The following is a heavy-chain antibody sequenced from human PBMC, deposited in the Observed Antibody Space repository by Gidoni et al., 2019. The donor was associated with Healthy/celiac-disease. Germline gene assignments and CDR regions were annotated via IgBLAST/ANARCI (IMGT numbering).Heavy chain of an antibody. CDR3: ARRRGVDV. CDR2: ISYDGSNK. Sequence: VQLVESGDGVLQPGRSLRLSCAASGFTFSSYDMHWVRQAPGKGLGWVAVISYDGSNKDYADSVKGRFTISRDNSKNTLYLQMNSLRAEDTAVYYCARRRGVDVWGQGTTVTVSS. V-gene: IGHV3-30-3*01. J-gene: IGHJ6*02. D-gene: IGHD3-10*01. CDR1: GFTFSSYD.